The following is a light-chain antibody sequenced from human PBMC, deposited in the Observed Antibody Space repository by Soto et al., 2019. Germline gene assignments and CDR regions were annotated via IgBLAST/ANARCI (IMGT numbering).Light chain of an antibody. CDR3: QQYGSSPLT. CDR1: QSVRSSN. CDR2: GAS. Sequence: EIVLTQSPGTLSLSPGERAALCCRASQSVRSSNLAWYQQKPGRVPRLLIYGASSRATGIPDRFSGSGSGTDFTLTISRLEPEDFAVYYCQQYGSSPLTFGGGTKVEIK. V-gene: IGKV3-20*01. J-gene: IGKJ4*01.